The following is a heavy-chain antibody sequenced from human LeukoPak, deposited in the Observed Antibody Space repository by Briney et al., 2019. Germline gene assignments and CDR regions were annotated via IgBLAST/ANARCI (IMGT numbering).Heavy chain of an antibody. CDR3: ARVDRGYCSGGNCGYYFDY. CDR1: GDSITRGTYY. V-gene: IGHV4-61*02. D-gene: IGHD2-15*01. Sequence: PSQTLSLTCTVSGDSITRGTYYWNWLRQPAGTGLEWIGRIQISGSTNYNPSLKSRVTISVDTSKNQFSLKLSSVTAADTAVYYCARVDRGYCSGGNCGYYFDYWGQGTPVTVSS. J-gene: IGHJ4*02. CDR2: IQISGST.